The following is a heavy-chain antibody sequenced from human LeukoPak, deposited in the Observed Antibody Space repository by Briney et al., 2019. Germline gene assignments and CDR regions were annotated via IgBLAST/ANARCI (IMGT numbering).Heavy chain of an antibody. J-gene: IGHJ4*02. D-gene: IGHD3-10*01. CDR2: INHSGRT. V-gene: IGHV4-34*01. Sequence: SETLSLTCVVYGGSFSGDYWGWIRQPLGRGREWIGEINHSGRTNYNPSLKSRVTISVDTSKNQFSLKLGSVTAADTAVYYCAREGFGELSHFDYWGQGTLVTVSS. CDR1: GGSFSGDY. CDR3: AREGFGELSHFDY.